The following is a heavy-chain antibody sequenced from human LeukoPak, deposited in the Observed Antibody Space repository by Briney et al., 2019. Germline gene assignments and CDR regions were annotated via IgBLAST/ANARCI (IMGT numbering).Heavy chain of an antibody. V-gene: IGHV4-30-4*01. D-gene: IGHD2-2*01. Sequence: PSQTLSLTCTVPGGSISSGDYYWSWIRQPPGKGLEWIGYIYYSGSTYYNPPLKSRVTISVDTSKNQFSLKLSSVTAADTAVYYCARENPYCSSTSCYQGHYFDYWGQGTLVTVSS. CDR3: ARENPYCSSTSCYQGHYFDY. J-gene: IGHJ4*02. CDR2: IYYSGST. CDR1: GGSISSGDYY.